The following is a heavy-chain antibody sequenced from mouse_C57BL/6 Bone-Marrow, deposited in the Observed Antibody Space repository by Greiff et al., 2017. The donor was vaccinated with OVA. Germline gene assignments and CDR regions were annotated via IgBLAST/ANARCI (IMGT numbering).Heavy chain of an antibody. CDR2: ISNGGGST. CDR3: ARQNLGGLAY. J-gene: IGHJ3*01. Sequence: DVKLVESGGGLVQPGGSLKLSCAASGFTFSDYYMYWVRQTPEKRLEWVAYISNGGGSTYYPDTVKGRFTISRDNAKNTLYLQMSRLKSEDTAMYYCARQNLGGLAYWGQGTLVTVSA. D-gene: IGHD4-1*01. CDR1: GFTFSDYY. V-gene: IGHV5-12*01.